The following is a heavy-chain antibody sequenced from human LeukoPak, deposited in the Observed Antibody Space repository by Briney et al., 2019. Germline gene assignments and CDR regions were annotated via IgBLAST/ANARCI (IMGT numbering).Heavy chain of an antibody. CDR2: MSYDGSNK. CDR3: AKDLGPIAVAGH. Sequence: GGSLRLSCAASGFTFSSYGMHWVRQAPGKGLEWVAVMSYDGSNKYYADSVKGRFTISRDNSKNTLYLQMNSLRAEDTAVYYCAKDLGPIAVAGHWGQGTLVTVSS. J-gene: IGHJ4*02. V-gene: IGHV3-30*18. D-gene: IGHD6-19*01. CDR1: GFTFSSYG.